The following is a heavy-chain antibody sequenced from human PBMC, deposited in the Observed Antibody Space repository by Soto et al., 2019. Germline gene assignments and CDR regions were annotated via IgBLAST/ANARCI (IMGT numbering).Heavy chain of an antibody. V-gene: IGHV1-18*01. CDR3: AIYRMTIFDRDSMDV. Sequence: ASVKVSCKASGYTFSSYGISWVLQAPGQGLEWMGWISPYNGDTKYAQKVQGRVTMTTDTSTSTTYMEVRSLRFDDTAVYYCAIYRMTIFDRDSMDVWGQGPPVNASS. CDR2: ISPYNGDT. J-gene: IGHJ6*01. D-gene: IGHD3-3*01. CDR1: GYTFSSYG.